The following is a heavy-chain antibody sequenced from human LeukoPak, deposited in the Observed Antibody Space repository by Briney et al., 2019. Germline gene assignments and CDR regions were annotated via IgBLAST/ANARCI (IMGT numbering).Heavy chain of an antibody. J-gene: IGHJ4*02. V-gene: IGHV1-18*01. CDR2: ISAKNGNT. D-gene: IGHD6-25*01. CDR3: ARASSDWTGYFDY. CDR1: GYVFTTYG. Sequence: GASVKVSCKTSGYVFTTYGFAWVRQAPGQGLEWMGWISAKNGNTDYAQKFQGRLTMTTDTSTSTGHMELRSLRSDDTAGYYCARASSDWTGYFDYWGQGALVTVSS.